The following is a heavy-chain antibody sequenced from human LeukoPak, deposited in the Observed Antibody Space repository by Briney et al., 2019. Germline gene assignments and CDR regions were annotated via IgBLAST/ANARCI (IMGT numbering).Heavy chain of an antibody. Sequence: SETLSLKCAVYSGSFCGYCWRWIRQPPGQELEWIGEINHSGSTNYNQFLKSRVTISVDTSKNQFSLKLSSVTAADTAVYYCARGRKRMDVWGKGTTVTVSS. V-gene: IGHV4-34*01. CDR1: SGSFCGYC. CDR3: ARGRKRMDV. J-gene: IGHJ6*04. CDR2: INHSGST.